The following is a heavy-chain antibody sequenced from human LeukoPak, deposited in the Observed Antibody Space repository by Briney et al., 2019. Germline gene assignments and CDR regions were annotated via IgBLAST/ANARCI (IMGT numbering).Heavy chain of an antibody. CDR1: GGSFSGYY. J-gene: IGHJ4*02. V-gene: IGHV4-34*01. CDR2: INHSGST. Sequence: SETLSLTCAVYGGSFSGYYWSWIRRPPGKGLEWIGAINHSGSTNYNPSLKSRVTISVDTSKNQFSLKLSSVTAADTAVYYCARHIYDSSGYYSDYWGQGTLVTVSS. D-gene: IGHD3-22*01. CDR3: ARHIYDSSGYYSDY.